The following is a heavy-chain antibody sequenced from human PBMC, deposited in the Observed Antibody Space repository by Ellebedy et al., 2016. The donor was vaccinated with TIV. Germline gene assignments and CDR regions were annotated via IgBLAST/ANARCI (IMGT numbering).Heavy chain of an antibody. CDR1: GGSISSSSYY. CDR3: ASGEVVLSAAAGACFDY. D-gene: IGHD6-13*01. CDR2: IYYSGST. V-gene: IGHV4-39*01. Sequence: SETLSLTCTVSGGSISSSSYYWGWIRQPPGKGLEWIGTIYYSGSTYYNPSLKRRVTISVDTSKNQFSLKLSSVTAADTAVYYCASGEVVLSAAAGACFDYWGQGTLVTVSS. J-gene: IGHJ4*02.